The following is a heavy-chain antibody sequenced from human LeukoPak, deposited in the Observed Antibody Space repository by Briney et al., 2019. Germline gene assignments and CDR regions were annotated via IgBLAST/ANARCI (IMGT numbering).Heavy chain of an antibody. CDR1: RFTFSDQY. V-gene: IGHV3-11*01. CDR2: ISSTGGTV. Sequence: GGSRRLSCAAARFTFSDQYMTWVGQAPGKGREWISYISSTGGTVYYAGSLKGRFTVSMDNAKNSVDLQRSNVIVEDTGVYYVARGAATWFASWGQGHLVTVSS. CDR3: ARGAATWFAS. J-gene: IGHJ5*01.